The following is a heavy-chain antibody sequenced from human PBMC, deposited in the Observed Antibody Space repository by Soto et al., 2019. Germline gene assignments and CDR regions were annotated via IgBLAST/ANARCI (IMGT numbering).Heavy chain of an antibody. V-gene: IGHV1-69*01. D-gene: IGHD5-18*01. J-gene: IGHJ6*02. Sequence: QVQLVQSGAEVKKPGSSVTVSCKTSGGTFSKDAINWVRQAPGHGLEWLGLLIPVFGSPIYAQKCQGRIRITADESTSTAFMDLSSLRSEDTAVYYCTRVLGYTFEPGKTRYYAMDVWGQGTTVSVSS. CDR1: GGTFSKDA. CDR2: LIPVFGSP. CDR3: TRVLGYTFEPGKTRYYAMDV.